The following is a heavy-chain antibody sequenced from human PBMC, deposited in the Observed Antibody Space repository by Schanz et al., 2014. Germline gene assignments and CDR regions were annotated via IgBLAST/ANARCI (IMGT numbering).Heavy chain of an antibody. V-gene: IGHV3-43*01. J-gene: IGHJ6*02. CDR2: VTWDGGYT. Sequence: EVQLVESGGVVVQPGGSLRLSCAGSGFTFDDYTMHWVRQPPGKGLEWVSLVTWDGGYTYYADSVRGRFTISRDNSMNTVYLQMNSLRSDDAAVYYCARAQGVIRLYYGVDVWGQGTTVTVSS. CDR3: ARAQGVIRLYYGVDV. CDR1: GFTFDDYT. D-gene: IGHD3-10*01.